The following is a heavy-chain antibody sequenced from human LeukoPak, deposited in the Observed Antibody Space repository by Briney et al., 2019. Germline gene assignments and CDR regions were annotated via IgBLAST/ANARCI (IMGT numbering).Heavy chain of an antibody. V-gene: IGHV3-23*01. J-gene: IGHJ5*02. Sequence: GGPLRLSCAASGSTFSSYAMSWVRQTPGKGLEWVSGISGSGSSTYYADSVKGRFTISRDKSKNTLYLQMNSLRAEDTAIYYCAKDGSSNWYGWFDPWGQGTLVTASS. CDR1: GSTFSSYA. D-gene: IGHD6-13*01. CDR2: ISGSGSST. CDR3: AKDGSSNWYGWFDP.